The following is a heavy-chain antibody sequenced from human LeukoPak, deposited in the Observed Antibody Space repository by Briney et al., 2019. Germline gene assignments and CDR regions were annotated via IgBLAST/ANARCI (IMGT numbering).Heavy chain of an antibody. Sequence: GGSLRLSCAASGFTFSSYAMHCARHAPGKGLEYVSAISSNGGSTYYAQSVKGRFTISRDNSKNTLYLQMGSLRAEDMAVYYCARSGSGSYYRLGYMDVWGKGTTVTISS. CDR2: ISSNGGST. J-gene: IGHJ6*03. CDR1: GFTFSSYA. CDR3: ARSGSGSYYRLGYMDV. V-gene: IGHV3-64*01. D-gene: IGHD3-10*01.